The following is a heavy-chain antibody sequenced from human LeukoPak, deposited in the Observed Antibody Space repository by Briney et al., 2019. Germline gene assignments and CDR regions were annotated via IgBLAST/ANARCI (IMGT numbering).Heavy chain of an antibody. CDR1: GFTFSSYS. CDR3: ARDDYYCTNGVCSPVSFDY. Sequence: GGSLRLSCAASGFTFSSYSMNWVRQAPGKGLEWVSYISSSSSTIYYADSVKGRFTISRDNAKNSLYLQMNSLRAEDTAVYYCARDDYYCTNGVCSPVSFDYWGQGTLVTVSS. D-gene: IGHD2-8*01. V-gene: IGHV3-48*04. CDR2: ISSSSSTI. J-gene: IGHJ4*02.